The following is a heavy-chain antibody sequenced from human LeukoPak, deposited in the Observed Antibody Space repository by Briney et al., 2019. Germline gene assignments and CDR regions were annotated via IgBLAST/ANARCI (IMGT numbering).Heavy chain of an antibody. V-gene: IGHV4-59*01. D-gene: IGHD1-14*01. CDR3: AVGAATDRGAFDI. CDR2: ISYSGST. J-gene: IGHJ3*02. Sequence: GSLRLSCAASGFTFSSYSMNWVRQPPGKGLEWIGYISYSGSTNYNPSLKSRVTISVDTSKNQFSLKLSSVTTADTAVYYCAVGAATDRGAFDIWGQGTMVTVSS. CDR1: GFTFSSYS.